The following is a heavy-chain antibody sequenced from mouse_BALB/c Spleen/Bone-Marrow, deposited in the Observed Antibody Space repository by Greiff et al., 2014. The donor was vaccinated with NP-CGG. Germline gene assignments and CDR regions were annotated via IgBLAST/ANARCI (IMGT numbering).Heavy chain of an antibody. CDR1: GYSITSDYA. CDR2: ISYSGFT. Sequence: DVKLVESGPGLVKPSQSLSLTCTVTGYSITSDYAWNWIRQFPENKLEWMGYISYSGFTSYNPSLKSRISITRDTSKNQFFLQLNSVTTEDTATYYCSRDYRYDTWFSYWGQGTLVTVSA. D-gene: IGHD2-14*01. V-gene: IGHV3-2*02. J-gene: IGHJ3*01. CDR3: SRDYRYDTWFSY.